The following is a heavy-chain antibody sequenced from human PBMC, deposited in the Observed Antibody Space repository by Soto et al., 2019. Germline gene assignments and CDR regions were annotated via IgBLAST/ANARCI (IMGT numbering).Heavy chain of an antibody. J-gene: IGHJ2*01. CDR3: ARGDCGGGTCYSGFFDL. Sequence: QVQLQESGPGLVKPSETLSLTCTVSGGSISSYYWSWIRKPPGKGLEWIGYIYQSGSTNYNPSLKSRSTLSVDTSENQFSLKLTSVTAADTAVYYFARGDCGGGTCYSGFFDLWGRGTLVTVSS. V-gene: IGHV4-59*01. D-gene: IGHD2-15*01. CDR1: GGSISSYY. CDR2: IYQSGST.